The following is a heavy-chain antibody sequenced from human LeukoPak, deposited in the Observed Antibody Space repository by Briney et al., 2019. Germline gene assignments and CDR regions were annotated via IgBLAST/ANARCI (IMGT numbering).Heavy chain of an antibody. CDR3: ARVIDYGSGSYTPRLYYYYYMDV. V-gene: IGHV3-11*01. CDR2: ISSSASTI. Sequence: GGSLRLSCAASGFTLSDNYMSWIRQAPGKGLEWVSYISSSASTIYYADSVKGRFTIARDNAKNSLYLQMNSLRAEDSAVYFCARVIDYGSGSYTPRLYYYYYMDVWGKGTTVTISS. CDR1: GFTLSDNY. D-gene: IGHD3-10*01. J-gene: IGHJ6*03.